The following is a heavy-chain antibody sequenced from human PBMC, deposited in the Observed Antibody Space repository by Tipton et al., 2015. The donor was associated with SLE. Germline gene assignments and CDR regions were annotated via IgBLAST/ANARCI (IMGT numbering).Heavy chain of an antibody. CDR2: ISAYNGNT. D-gene: IGHD1-26*01. CDR1: GYIFTTCG. CDR3: ARVGGSYSYYYMDV. J-gene: IGHJ6*03. Sequence: QLVQSGPEVKNPGASVKVSCKASGYIFTTCGISWVRQAPGQGLEWMGWISAYNGNTDYAQKFQGRLTMTTDTPTSAAYMELRRLRSDDTGVYYCARVGGSYSYYYMDVWGKGTTVTVSS. V-gene: IGHV1-18*01.